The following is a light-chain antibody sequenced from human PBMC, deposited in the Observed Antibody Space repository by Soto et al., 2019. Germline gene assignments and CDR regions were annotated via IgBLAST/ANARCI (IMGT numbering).Light chain of an antibody. Sequence: DIQMTQSPSTLSASVGDTVTITCRASQRFSTWLAWYQQKPGIAPNLLIYEASSLESGVPSRFSGSGSGTEFTLTISSLQPDDFATYYCQQYNSYSGTFGQGTKVEIK. CDR1: QRFSTW. J-gene: IGKJ1*01. CDR3: QQYNSYSGT. V-gene: IGKV1-5*03. CDR2: EAS.